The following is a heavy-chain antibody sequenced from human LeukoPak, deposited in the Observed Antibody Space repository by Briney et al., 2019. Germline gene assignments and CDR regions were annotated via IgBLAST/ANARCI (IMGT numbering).Heavy chain of an antibody. D-gene: IGHD3-10*01. J-gene: IGHJ4*02. CDR2: IYPGDSDT. CDR3: ARLQYYYGSGSYQPADY. Sequence: GESPKISCKGSGYSFTSYWIGWVRQMPGKGLEWMGIIYPGDSDTRYSPSFQGQVTISADKSISTAYLQWSSLKASDTAMYYCARLQYYYGSGSYQPADYWGQGTLVTVSS. CDR1: GYSFTSYW. V-gene: IGHV5-51*01.